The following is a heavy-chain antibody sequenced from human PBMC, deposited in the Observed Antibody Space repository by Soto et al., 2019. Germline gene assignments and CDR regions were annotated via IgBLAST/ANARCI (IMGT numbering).Heavy chain of an antibody. CDR1: GFTFSSYG. D-gene: IGHD6-19*01. J-gene: IGHJ4*02. Sequence: GGSLRLSCAASGFTFSSYGMHWVRQAPGKGLEWVAVISYDGSNKYYADSVKGRFTISRDNSKNTLYLQMNSLRAEDTAVYYCAKDSSGWPRSFDYWGQGTLVTVSS. CDR2: ISYDGSNK. CDR3: AKDSSGWPRSFDY. V-gene: IGHV3-30*18.